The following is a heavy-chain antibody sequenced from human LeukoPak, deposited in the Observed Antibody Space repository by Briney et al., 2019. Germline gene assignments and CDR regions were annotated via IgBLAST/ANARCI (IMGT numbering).Heavy chain of an antibody. V-gene: IGHV4-39*01. Sequence: SGTPSLTRTVSGGSINSGTFYWGWIRQPPGKGLGWVGSMYYDGSSYYNPSFKRRVTTSVDTSKNQFSLKLTSVTAADTAVYFCARRSDSGSDDGEDYFDYWGQGTLVTVSS. CDR3: ARRSDSGSDDGEDYFDY. CDR2: MYYDGSS. D-gene: IGHD1-26*01. CDR1: GGSINSGTFY. J-gene: IGHJ4*02.